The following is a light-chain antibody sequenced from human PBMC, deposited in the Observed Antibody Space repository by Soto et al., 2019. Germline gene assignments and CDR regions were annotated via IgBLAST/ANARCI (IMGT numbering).Light chain of an antibody. Sequence: DIQMPQSPSTLSASVGDSVTITCRASQSIGTWLAWYKQKPGKSPRLLIYLASNLDTGVPTRFIGSGFGTDFTLTISSLLPDDFATYYCQQYNSYSWTFGQGTKVEIK. CDR2: LAS. V-gene: IGKV1-5*03. CDR3: QQYNSYSWT. J-gene: IGKJ1*01. CDR1: QSIGTW.